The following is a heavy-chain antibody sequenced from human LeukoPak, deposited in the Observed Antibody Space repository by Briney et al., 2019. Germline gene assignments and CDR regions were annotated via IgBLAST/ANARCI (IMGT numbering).Heavy chain of an antibody. CDR1: GFTFGSYA. CDR2: ISADGGSA. Sequence: PGGSLRLSCAASGFTFGSYAMSWVRQAPGKGLEWVSAISADGGSAWYAGSVRGRSTISRDNSKNSVYLQVNTLRAEDTAVYFCARDRNFPRDQFDYWGQGTLVTVSS. D-gene: IGHD4-11*01. V-gene: IGHV3-23*01. CDR3: ARDRNFPRDQFDY. J-gene: IGHJ4*02.